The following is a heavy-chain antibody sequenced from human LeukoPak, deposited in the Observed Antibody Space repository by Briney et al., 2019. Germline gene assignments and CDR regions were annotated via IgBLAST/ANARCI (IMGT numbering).Heavy chain of an antibody. CDR1: GGSISNYY. V-gene: IGHV4-59*08. Sequence: SETLSLTCTVSGGSISNYYWNWIRQPPGKGLEWIGYIYYSGSANYKPSLKSRVTMSIDTSKNQFSLNLRSVTAADTAVYYCARHDNSGWSAFDYWGQGTLVTVSS. D-gene: IGHD6-19*01. CDR2: IYYSGSA. J-gene: IGHJ4*02. CDR3: ARHDNSGWSAFDY.